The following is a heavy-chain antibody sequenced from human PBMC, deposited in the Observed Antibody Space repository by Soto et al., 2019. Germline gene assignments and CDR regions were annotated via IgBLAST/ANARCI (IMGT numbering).Heavy chain of an antibody. D-gene: IGHD3-10*01. J-gene: IGHJ5*02. CDR1: GGSFSGYY. CDR2: INHSGST. CDR3: ARGNTMVRGVTWFDP. V-gene: IGHV4-34*01. Sequence: SETLSLTCAVYGGSFSGYYWSWIRQPPGKGLEWIGEINHSGSTNYNPSLKSRVTISVDTSKNQFSLKLSSVTAAYTAVYYCARGNTMVRGVTWFDPWGQGTLVTVSS.